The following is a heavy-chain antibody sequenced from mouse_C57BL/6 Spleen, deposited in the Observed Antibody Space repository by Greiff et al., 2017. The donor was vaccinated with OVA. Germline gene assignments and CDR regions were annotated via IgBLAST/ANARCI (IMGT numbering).Heavy chain of an antibody. CDR1: GFTFSSYS. CDR3: ARQGDRYYFDY. J-gene: IGHJ2*01. CDR2: ISGGGGNT. V-gene: IGHV5-9*01. Sequence: EVKLMESGGGLVKPGGSLTLSCAASGFTFSSYSMSWVRQTPEKRLEWVATISGGGGNTYYPDSVKGRFTISRDTAKNTLYLQMSSLRSEDTALYYCARQGDRYYFDYWGQGTTLTVSS.